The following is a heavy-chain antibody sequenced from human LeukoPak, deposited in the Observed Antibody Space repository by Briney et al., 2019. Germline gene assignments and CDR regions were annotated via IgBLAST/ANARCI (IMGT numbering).Heavy chain of an antibody. D-gene: IGHD3-10*01. Sequence: SETLSLTCVVSGGSISSSNWWNWVRQPPGKGLEWIGEIHHSGRTNYNPPLKSRVTISVDKSKNQFSLKLSSVTAADTAVYYCARLRGFGADYYYYYMDVWGKGTTVTVSS. V-gene: IGHV4-4*02. CDR3: ARLRGFGADYYYYYMDV. CDR1: GGSISSSNW. J-gene: IGHJ6*03. CDR2: IHHSGRT.